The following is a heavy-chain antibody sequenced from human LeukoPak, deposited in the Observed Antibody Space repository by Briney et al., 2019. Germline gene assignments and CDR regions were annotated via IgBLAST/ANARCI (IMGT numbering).Heavy chain of an antibody. D-gene: IGHD6-19*01. CDR1: GFTFSNYW. CDR3: CGAVAGGDFDS. J-gene: IGHJ4*02. Sequence: GGSLRLSCAASGFTFSNYWMGWVRQAPGKGLEWVANIKEDGSAKYYVDSVRGRFTISRDNAKNSLYLRMNSLRAEDTAVYYCCGAVAGGDFDSWGQGTLVTVSS. CDR2: IKEDGSAK. V-gene: IGHV3-7*01.